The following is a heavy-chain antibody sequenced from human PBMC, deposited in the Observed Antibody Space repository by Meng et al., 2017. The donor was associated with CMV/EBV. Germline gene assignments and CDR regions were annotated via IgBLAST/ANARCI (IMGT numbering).Heavy chain of an antibody. D-gene: IGHD2-2*01. J-gene: IGHJ4*02. CDR3: ARDAVVPADAPFHY. V-gene: IGHV1-18*01. Sequence: QGWLVQSGAGVKKPGASVKVSCKASGYTFTSYGISWVRQAPGQGLEWMGWISAYNGNTNYAQKLQGRVTMTTDTSTSTAYMELRSLRSDDTAVYYCARDAVVPADAPFHYWGQGTLVTVSS. CDR1: GYTFTSYG. CDR2: ISAYNGNT.